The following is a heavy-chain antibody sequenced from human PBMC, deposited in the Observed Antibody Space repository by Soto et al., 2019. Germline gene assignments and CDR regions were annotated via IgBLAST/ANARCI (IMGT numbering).Heavy chain of an antibody. J-gene: IGHJ4*02. CDR3: AKDRYLDHDSRGYLFDR. CDR1: GFTFNIYA. D-gene: IGHD3-22*01. Sequence: EVQLLESGGDLIQPGGSLRLSCAASGFTFNIYAMTWVRQAPGKGLEWVSAISRYGDVTYYADSVEGRFTISRDNSKNALYLHMNSLRAEATAVYYCAKDRYLDHDSRGYLFDRWGQGTLVTVSS. CDR2: ISRYGDVT. V-gene: IGHV3-23*01.